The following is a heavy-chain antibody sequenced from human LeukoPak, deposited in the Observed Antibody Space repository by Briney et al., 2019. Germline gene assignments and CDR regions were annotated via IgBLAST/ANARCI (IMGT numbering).Heavy chain of an antibody. Sequence: QPGGSLRLSCAASEFSVGSNYMTWVRQAPGKGLEWVANIKKDGTETKYVDSVRGRFTISRDNAKNSLYLQMNSLRAEDTALYYCASGGIYYGAAFDFWGQGSLVTVSA. CDR1: EFSVGSNY. CDR3: ASGGIYYGAAFDF. V-gene: IGHV3-7*03. CDR2: IKKDGTET. D-gene: IGHD1-26*01. J-gene: IGHJ4*02.